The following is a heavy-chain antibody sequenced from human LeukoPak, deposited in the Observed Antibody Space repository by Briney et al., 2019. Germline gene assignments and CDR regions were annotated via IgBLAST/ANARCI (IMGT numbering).Heavy chain of an antibody. V-gene: IGHV3-11*05. Sequence: PGGSLRLSCAASGLIFSDYYMSWIRQAPGKGLEWLSYISSSSIYTSYADSVKGRFTISRDNAKNSLYLQLNSLRAEDTAVYYCARGSPPDYWGQGTLVTVSS. CDR1: GLIFSDYY. D-gene: IGHD2-15*01. CDR2: ISSSSIYT. CDR3: ARGSPPDY. J-gene: IGHJ4*02.